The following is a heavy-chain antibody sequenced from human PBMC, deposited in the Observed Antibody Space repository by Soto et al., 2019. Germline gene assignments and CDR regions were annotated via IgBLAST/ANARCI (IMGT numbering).Heavy chain of an antibody. CDR1: GDTFSIYT. CDR3: ARDRDNSNWPNFDF. CDR2: VIPIFDIT. V-gene: IGHV1-69*02. D-gene: IGHD6-13*01. J-gene: IGHJ4*02. Sequence: QVQLVQSGSEVKKPGSSVKVSCKASGDTFSIYTISWVRQAPGQGLEWMGRVIPIFDITSYTQRFQGRVTITADKSRTTVYMELSSLRSEDTAVYYCARDRDNSNWPNFDFWGQGTLVTVSS.